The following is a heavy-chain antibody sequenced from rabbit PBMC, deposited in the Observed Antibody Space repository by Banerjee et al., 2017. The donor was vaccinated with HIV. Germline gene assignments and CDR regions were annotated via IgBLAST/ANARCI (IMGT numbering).Heavy chain of an antibody. J-gene: IGHJ3*01. V-gene: IGHV1S45*01. CDR2: IYGGDART. D-gene: IGHD4-1*01. Sequence: QEQLEESGGGLVQPGGSLKLSCKASGFTLSLYWMCWVRQAPGKGLEWIACIYGGDARTYYASWAKGRFTISKTSSTTVTLQMTSLTAADTATYFCARDLAGVIGWNFGLWGQGTLVTVS. CDR3: ARDLAGVIGWNFGL. CDR1: GFTLSLYW.